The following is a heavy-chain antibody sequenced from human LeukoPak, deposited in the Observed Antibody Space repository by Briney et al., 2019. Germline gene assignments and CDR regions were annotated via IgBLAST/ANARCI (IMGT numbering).Heavy chain of an antibody. J-gene: IGHJ4*02. Sequence: GASVKVSCKASGGTFSSYAISWVRQAPGQGLEWMGGIIPIFGTANYAQKFQGRVTITADESTSTAYMELSSLRSEDTAVYYCARVGPILLAVAGTRAFDYWGQGTLVTVSS. CDR2: IIPIFGTA. V-gene: IGHV1-69*13. CDR3: ARVGPILLAVAGTRAFDY. CDR1: GGTFSSYA. D-gene: IGHD6-19*01.